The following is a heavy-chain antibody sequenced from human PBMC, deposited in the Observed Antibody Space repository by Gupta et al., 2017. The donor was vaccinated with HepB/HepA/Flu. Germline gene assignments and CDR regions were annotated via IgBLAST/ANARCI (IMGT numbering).Heavy chain of an antibody. CDR2: ISGSGGST. Sequence: EVQLLESGGGLVQPGGSLRLSCEASGFTFSSYAMSWVRQAPGKGLEWVSAISGSGGSTYYADSVKGRFTIARDNSKNTLYLQMNSLRAEDTAVYYCAKDRLSSTSCSDYWGQGTLVTVSS. V-gene: IGHV3-23*01. CDR3: AKDRLSSTSCSDY. D-gene: IGHD2-2*01. J-gene: IGHJ4*02. CDR1: GFTFSSYA.